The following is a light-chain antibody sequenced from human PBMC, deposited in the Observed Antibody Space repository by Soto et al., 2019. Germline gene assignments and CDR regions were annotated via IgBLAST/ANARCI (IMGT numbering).Light chain of an antibody. CDR3: QQYVISVT. J-gene: IGKJ5*01. Sequence: EIVLTQSPGTLSLSPGERATLSCRASQSISGNYVAWYQQKPGQAPRLLIYGASNRATGIPERFSGSGSGTDFTLTIGRLEPQDSAMYYCQQYVISVTFGQGTRLEIK. V-gene: IGKV3-20*01. CDR2: GAS. CDR1: QSISGNY.